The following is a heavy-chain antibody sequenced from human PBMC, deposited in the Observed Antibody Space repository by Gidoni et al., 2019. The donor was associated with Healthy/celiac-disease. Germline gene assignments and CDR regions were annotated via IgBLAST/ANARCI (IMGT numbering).Heavy chain of an antibody. CDR2: ISWDGGST. D-gene: IGHD5-18*01. Sequence: EVQLVESGGVVVQPGGSLRLSCAASGFTFDDYTMHWVRQAPGKGLEWVSLISWDGGSTYYADSVKGRFTISRDNSKNSLYLQMNSLRTEDTALYYCAKEDTAMVSFDYWGQGTLVTVSS. J-gene: IGHJ4*02. CDR3: AKEDTAMVSFDY. V-gene: IGHV3-43*01. CDR1: GFTFDDYT.